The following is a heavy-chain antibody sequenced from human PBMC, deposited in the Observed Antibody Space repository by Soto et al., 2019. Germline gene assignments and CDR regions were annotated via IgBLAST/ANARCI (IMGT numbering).Heavy chain of an antibody. V-gene: IGHV4-39*07. CDR1: GGSISSSSYY. Sequence: PSETLSLTCTVSGGSISSSSYYWGWIRQPPGKGLEWIGSIYYSGSTYYNPSLKGRVTISVDTSKNQFSLKLSSVTAADTAVYYCARGYQRGYSSSWYYFDYWGQGTLVTVSS. D-gene: IGHD6-13*01. CDR2: IYYSGST. J-gene: IGHJ4*02. CDR3: ARGYQRGYSSSWYYFDY.